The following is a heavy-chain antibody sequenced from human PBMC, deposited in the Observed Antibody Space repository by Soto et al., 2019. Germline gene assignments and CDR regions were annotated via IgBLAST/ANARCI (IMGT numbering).Heavy chain of an antibody. V-gene: IGHV3-48*02. Sequence: EVHLVESGGGLVQPGGSLRLSCAASGFTFSSYSLNWVRQAPGKGLEWVSYITSSGTTVYYADSVRGRFTISRDNAKNTLYLKMNSLRDDDTAVYYCARGSSNWAYYFDFWGPGTLVTVSS. CDR2: ITSSGTTV. CDR1: GFTFSSYS. D-gene: IGHD6-13*01. J-gene: IGHJ4*02. CDR3: ARGSSNWAYYFDF.